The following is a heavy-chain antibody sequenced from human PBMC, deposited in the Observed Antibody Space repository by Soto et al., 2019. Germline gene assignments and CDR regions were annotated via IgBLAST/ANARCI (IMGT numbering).Heavy chain of an antibody. V-gene: IGHV4-59*08. CDR3: GRFGIAVAGSPQVVDY. D-gene: IGHD6-19*01. CDR1: GGSISSYY. Sequence: SETLSLTCTVSGGSISSYYWSWIRQPPGKGLEWIGYICYSGSTNYNPSLKSRVTISVDTSKNQFSLKLSSVTAADTAGYYCGRFGIAVAGSPQVVDYWGQGTLVTVSS. J-gene: IGHJ4*02. CDR2: ICYSGST.